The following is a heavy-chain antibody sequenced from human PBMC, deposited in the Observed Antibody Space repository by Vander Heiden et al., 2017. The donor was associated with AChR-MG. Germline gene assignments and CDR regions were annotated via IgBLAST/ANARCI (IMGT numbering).Heavy chain of an antibody. CDR2: IKQDGSEK. J-gene: IGHJ3*02. Sequence: EVQLVESGGGLVQPGGSLRLSCAASGFSFSTYWMSWVRQAPGKGLEWVANIKQDGSEKFYVDSVKGRFTISRDNAKKSLYLQMNSLRAEDTAVYFCAREVNSNAFDMWGQGTMVTVSS. CDR3: AREVNSNAFDM. CDR1: GFSFSTYW. V-gene: IGHV3-7*01. D-gene: IGHD1-20*01.